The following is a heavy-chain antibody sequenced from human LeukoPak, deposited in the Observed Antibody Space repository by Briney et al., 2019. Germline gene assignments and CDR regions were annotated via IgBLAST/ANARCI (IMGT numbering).Heavy chain of an antibody. V-gene: IGHV3-21*01. CDR2: ISSSSSYI. Sequence: GGSLRLSCAASGFTFSSYSMNWVRQAPGKGLEWVSSISSSSSYIYYADSVKGRFTISRDNSKNTLYLQMNSLRAEDTAVYYCARGGNWYYYDSSGPSDAFDIWGQGTMVTVSS. CDR3: ARGGNWYYYDSSGPSDAFDI. J-gene: IGHJ3*02. D-gene: IGHD3-22*01. CDR1: GFTFSSYS.